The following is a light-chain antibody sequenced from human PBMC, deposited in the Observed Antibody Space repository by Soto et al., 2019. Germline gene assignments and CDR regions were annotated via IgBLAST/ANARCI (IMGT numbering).Light chain of an antibody. CDR1: SSDVGGYNY. V-gene: IGLV2-8*01. Sequence: QSALTQPPSASGSPGQSVAISCTGTSSDVGGYNYVSWYQQHPGKAPKLMIYEVNKRPSGVPDRFSGSKSGNTASLTVSGLQAEDEADYYCSSYAGSSNVFGTGTKVPV. CDR2: EVN. J-gene: IGLJ1*01. CDR3: SSYAGSSNV.